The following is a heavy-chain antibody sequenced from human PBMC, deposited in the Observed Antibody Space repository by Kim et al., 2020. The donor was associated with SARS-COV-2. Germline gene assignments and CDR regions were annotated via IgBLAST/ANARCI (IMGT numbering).Heavy chain of an antibody. CDR3: ARNRAYSSGSTHDY. Sequence: ADYVKGRFTISRDNAKNALYLQMNSLRAEDTAVYYCARNRAYSSGSTHDYWGQGTLVTVSS. V-gene: IGHV3-48*01. J-gene: IGHJ4*02. D-gene: IGHD6-19*01.